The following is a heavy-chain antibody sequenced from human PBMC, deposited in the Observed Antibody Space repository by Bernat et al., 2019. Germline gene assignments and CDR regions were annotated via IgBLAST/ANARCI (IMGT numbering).Heavy chain of an antibody. D-gene: IGHD4-11*01. CDR1: GFTFDDYG. J-gene: IGHJ4*02. CDR2: TNWNGGST. CDR3: ARDGDYSNYGGY. V-gene: IGHV3-20*04. Sequence: EVQLVESGGGVVRPGGSLRLSCAASGFTFDDYGMSWVRRAPGKGLEWVAGTNWNGGSTGYADSVKGRLTISRDNAKTSLYLQMNSLRAEDTAFYYCARDGDYSNYGGYWGQGTLVTVSS.